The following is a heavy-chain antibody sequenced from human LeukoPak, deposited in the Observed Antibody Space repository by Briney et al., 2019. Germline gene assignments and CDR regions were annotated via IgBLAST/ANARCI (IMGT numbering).Heavy chain of an antibody. D-gene: IGHD1-26*01. J-gene: IGHJ4*02. V-gene: IGHV4-34*01. CDR3: ARGGGGSRYFDY. CDR2: INHSGST. Sequence: SETLSLTCAVYGGSFSGYYWSWIRQPPGKGLEWIGEINHSGSTNYNPSLKSRVTISVDTSKNQFSLKLSSVTAADTAVYYCARGGGGSRYFDYWGQGTLVTVSS. CDR1: GGSFSGYY.